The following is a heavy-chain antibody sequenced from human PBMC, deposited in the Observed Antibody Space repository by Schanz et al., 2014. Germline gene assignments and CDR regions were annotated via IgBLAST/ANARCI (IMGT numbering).Heavy chain of an antibody. CDR3: ARRASCSRIGCPFDS. Sequence: VQLLQFGGGVVQPGRSLRLSCAASGFTFSDHYMDWVRQAPGKGLEWVSSISSSGSYIHYADSVKGRFTMSRDNSKNTLYLQMNSLKTEDTAMYYCARRASCSRIGCPFDSWGQGTLXTVSS. V-gene: IGHV3-21*04. D-gene: IGHD2-2*01. CDR1: GFTFSDHY. CDR2: ISSSGSYI. J-gene: IGHJ4*02.